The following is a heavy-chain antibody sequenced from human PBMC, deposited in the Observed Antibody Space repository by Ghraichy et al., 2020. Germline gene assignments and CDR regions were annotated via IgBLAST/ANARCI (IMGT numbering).Heavy chain of an antibody. Sequence: SETLSLTCTVSGGSISSGGYYWSWIRQHPGKGLEWIGYIYYSGSTYYNPSLKSRVTISVDTSKNQFSLKLSSVTAADTAVYYCARVLYSYECPDYWGQGTLVTVSS. D-gene: IGHD5-18*01. J-gene: IGHJ4*02. V-gene: IGHV4-31*03. CDR3: ARVLYSYECPDY. CDR2: IYYSGST. CDR1: GGSISSGGYY.